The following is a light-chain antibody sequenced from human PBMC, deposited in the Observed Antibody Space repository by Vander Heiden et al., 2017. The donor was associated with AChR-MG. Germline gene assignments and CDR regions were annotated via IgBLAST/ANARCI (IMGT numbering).Light chain of an antibody. V-gene: IGLV2-8*01. CDR2: KVN. Sequence: QSALTQPPSAPASPGQSLTISCTGTSSDVGGYSYVSWFQHRPNTPPILLCYKVNKRPSVVPDRFAASKSGTTALTTASGLQADDDAYYYYTSYARSSSGVFGGGTKLTVL. J-gene: IGLJ3*02. CDR1: SSDVGGYSY. CDR3: TSYARSSSGV.